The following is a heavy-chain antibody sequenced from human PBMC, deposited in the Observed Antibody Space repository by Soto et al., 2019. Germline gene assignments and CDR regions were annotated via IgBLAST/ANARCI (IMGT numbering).Heavy chain of an antibody. J-gene: IGHJ6*02. Sequence: QVQLQESGPGLVKPSGTLSLTCTVSGGSISSSNWWSWVRQPPGKGLEWIGEIYHSGSTNYNPSLKSRVTISVDKSKNQFSLKLSSVTAADTAVYYCALDSSASYGGLYYYAMDVWGQGTTVTVSS. CDR2: IYHSGST. D-gene: IGHD6-6*01. CDR3: ALDSSASYGGLYYYAMDV. V-gene: IGHV4-4*02. CDR1: GGSISSSNW.